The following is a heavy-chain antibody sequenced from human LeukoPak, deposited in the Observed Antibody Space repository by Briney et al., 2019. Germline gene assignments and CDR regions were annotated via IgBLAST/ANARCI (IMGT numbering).Heavy chain of an antibody. J-gene: IGHJ6*03. CDR2: IYPGDSDT. D-gene: IGHD3-10*01. Sequence: GESLKISCKGSGYSFTSYWIGWVRQMPGKGLEWMGIIYPGDSDTRYSPSFQGQVTISADKSISTAYLQWSSLRAEDTAVYYCASRVPDYYGSENPWWDYYMDVWGKGTTVTVSS. V-gene: IGHV5-51*01. CDR1: GYSFTSYW. CDR3: ASRVPDYYGSENPWWDYYMDV.